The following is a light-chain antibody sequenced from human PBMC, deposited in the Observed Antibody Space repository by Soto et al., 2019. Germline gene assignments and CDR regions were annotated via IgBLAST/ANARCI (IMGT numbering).Light chain of an antibody. Sequence: QSVLTQPPSASGTPGQRVPISCSESSSSIGSNYIYWYQQPPGTAPKLLIYRDSQRPSGVPDRVSGSKSGTSASLAISGLRSEDEAEYYCAAWDDSLRGWVVGGGTKLTVL. J-gene: IGLJ3*02. CDR3: AAWDDSLRGWV. CDR1: SSSIGSNY. V-gene: IGLV1-47*01. CDR2: RDS.